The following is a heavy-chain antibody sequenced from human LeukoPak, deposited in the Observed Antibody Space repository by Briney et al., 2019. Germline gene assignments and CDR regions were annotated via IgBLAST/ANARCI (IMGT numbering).Heavy chain of an antibody. Sequence: PSETLSLTCAVYGGSFSGYYWNWIRQPPGKGLEWIGEINYSEYTNYNPSLKSRVTISIDTSTIQFSLKLSSVTAADTAVYYCARARIVVVPAMRYYFDYWGQGTLVTVSS. CDR1: GGSFSGYY. CDR2: INYSEYT. CDR3: ARARIVVVPAMRYYFDY. V-gene: IGHV4-34*01. D-gene: IGHD2-2*01. J-gene: IGHJ4*02.